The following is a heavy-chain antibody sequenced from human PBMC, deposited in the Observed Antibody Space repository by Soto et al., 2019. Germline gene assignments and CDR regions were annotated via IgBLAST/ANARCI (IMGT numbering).Heavy chain of an antibody. CDR2: IWYDGSNK. CDR3: ARDKNDYGDIGVDY. D-gene: IGHD4-17*01. V-gene: IGHV3-33*01. CDR1: GFTFSNYG. J-gene: IGHJ4*02. Sequence: PGGSLRLSCAASGFTFSNYGMHWVRQAPGKGLEWVAVIWYDGSNKYYGDSVKGRFTISRDNSKNTLYLQMNSLRDEDTAVYYCARDKNDYGDIGVDYWGQGTLVTVSS.